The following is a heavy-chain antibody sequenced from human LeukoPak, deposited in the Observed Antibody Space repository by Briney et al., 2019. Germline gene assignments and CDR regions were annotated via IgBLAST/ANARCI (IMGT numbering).Heavy chain of an antibody. CDR3: AREPRITMVRGVIIGYFDY. CDR2: IYYSGSI. CDR1: GGSISSGGYY. J-gene: IGHJ4*02. D-gene: IGHD3-10*01. Sequence: SQTLSLTCTVSGGSISSGGYYWSWIRQHPGKGLEWIGYIYYSGSIYYNPSLKSRVTISVDTSKNQFSLKLSSVTAADTAVYYCAREPRITMVRGVIIGYFDYWGQGTLVTVSS. V-gene: IGHV4-31*03.